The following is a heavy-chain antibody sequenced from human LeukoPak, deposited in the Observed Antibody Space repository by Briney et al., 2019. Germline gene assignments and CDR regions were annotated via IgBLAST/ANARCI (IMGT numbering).Heavy chain of an antibody. CDR2: INPTGTST. CDR3: ARDNSVGDIAWWFDP. D-gene: IGHD3-16*02. CDR1: GYSFTRHY. J-gene: IGHJ5*02. V-gene: IGHV1-46*01. Sequence: GASVKVSCKASGYSFTRHYMHWVRQAPGQGLEWLGLINPTGTSTLYARKFQGRVTMTRDMSTTTDYMELSSLRSEDTAVYYCARDNSVGDIAWWFDPWGQGTLVTASS.